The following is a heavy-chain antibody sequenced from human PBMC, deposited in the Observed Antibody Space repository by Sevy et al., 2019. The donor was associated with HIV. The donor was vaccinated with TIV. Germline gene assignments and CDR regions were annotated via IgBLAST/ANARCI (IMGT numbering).Heavy chain of an antibody. J-gene: IGHJ4*02. Sequence: GGSLRLSCAASGFTFSTYGMNWVRQAPGKGLEWVAVISYDGRYKNYADSVKGRFTISRDNSKNTLYLQVNSLRAEDTAVYYCAKDRSPGGIYYYDSSFDYWGQGTLVTVSS. CDR2: ISYDGRYK. CDR1: GFTFSTYG. D-gene: IGHD3-22*01. V-gene: IGHV3-30*18. CDR3: AKDRSPGGIYYYDSSFDY.